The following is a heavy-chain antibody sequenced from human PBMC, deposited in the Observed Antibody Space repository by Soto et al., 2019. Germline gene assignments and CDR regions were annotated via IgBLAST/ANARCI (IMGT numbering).Heavy chain of an antibody. V-gene: IGHV3-23*01. CDR3: AKVRGLGGSYYYFDY. Sequence: GGSLRLSCAASGFTFSSYAMSWVRQAPGKGLEWVSAISGSGGSTYYADSVKGRVTISRDNSKNTLYLQMNSLRAEDTAVYYCAKVRGLGGSYYYFDYWGQGTLVTVSS. CDR1: GFTFSSYA. CDR2: ISGSGGST. J-gene: IGHJ4*02. D-gene: IGHD1-26*01.